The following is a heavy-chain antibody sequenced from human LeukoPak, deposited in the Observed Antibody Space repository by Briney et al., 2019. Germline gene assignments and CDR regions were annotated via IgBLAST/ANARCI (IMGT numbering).Heavy chain of an antibody. Sequence: GGSLRLSCAASGFTFNSYAMTWVRQAPGKGLEWVSGISGSGGSTYYADSVKGRFTISRSNSKNTLYLQMNSLRAEDTAVYYCAKDHYYGSGSPTYFDYWGQGTLVTVSS. J-gene: IGHJ4*02. CDR3: AKDHYYGSGSPTYFDY. V-gene: IGHV3-23*01. CDR1: GFTFNSYA. D-gene: IGHD3-10*01. CDR2: ISGSGGST.